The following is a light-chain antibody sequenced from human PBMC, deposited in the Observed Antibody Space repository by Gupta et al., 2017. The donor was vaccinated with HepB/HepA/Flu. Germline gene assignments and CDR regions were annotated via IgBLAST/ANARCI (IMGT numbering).Light chain of an antibody. Sequence: IQMTQSPSSLSASVGDRVTIPCQASRGIYNYLNWYQQKPGKAPKLLIYDASKVETGVPSRFSGSGSGTGFTFTISSLQPEELANYSCRQYDYVPQTFGQGTKVDI. CDR3: RQYDYVPQT. J-gene: IGKJ3*01. V-gene: IGKV1-33*01. CDR2: DAS. CDR1: RGIYNY.